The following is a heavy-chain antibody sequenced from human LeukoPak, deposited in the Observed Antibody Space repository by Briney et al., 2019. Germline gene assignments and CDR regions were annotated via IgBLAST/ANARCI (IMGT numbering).Heavy chain of an antibody. V-gene: IGHV4-34*01. Sequence: SETLSLTCAVYGGSFSGYYWSWIRQPPGKGLEWIGEINHSGSTNYNPPLKSRVTISVDTSKNQFSLKLSSVTAADTAVYYCAREGSIVATSYDYWGQGTLVTVSS. CDR2: INHSGST. CDR1: GGSFSGYY. J-gene: IGHJ4*02. D-gene: IGHD5-12*01. CDR3: AREGSIVATSYDY.